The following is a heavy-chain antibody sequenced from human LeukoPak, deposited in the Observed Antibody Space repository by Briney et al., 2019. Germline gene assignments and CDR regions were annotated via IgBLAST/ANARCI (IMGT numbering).Heavy chain of an antibody. J-gene: IGHJ4*02. CDR3: GSLTVVAKDH. D-gene: IGHD3-22*01. CDR2: INSDGSGT. CDR1: GFSFSTHW. V-gene: IGHV3-74*01. Sequence: PGGSLRLSCAASGFSFSTHWMHWVRQAPGKGLVYVAQINSDGSGTAYAESVKGRFTISRDNAKNTLYLEMSSLRAEDTAVYYCGSLTVVAKDHWGQGTLVTVSS.